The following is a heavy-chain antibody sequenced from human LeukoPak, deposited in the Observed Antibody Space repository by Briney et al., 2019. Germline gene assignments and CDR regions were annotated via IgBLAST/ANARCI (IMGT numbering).Heavy chain of an antibody. V-gene: IGHV3-21*06. CDR3: ARWYSSGWYSDY. D-gene: IGHD6-19*01. CDR1: GFSFSTYS. Sequence: GGSLRLSCAASGFSFSTYSMIWVRQAPGKGLEWVSSVSGTSEYIYYADSVRGRFTISRDNAKNTVYLQMNSLRAEDTAVYYCARWYSSGWYSDYWGQGTLVTVSS. J-gene: IGHJ4*02. CDR2: VSGTSEYI.